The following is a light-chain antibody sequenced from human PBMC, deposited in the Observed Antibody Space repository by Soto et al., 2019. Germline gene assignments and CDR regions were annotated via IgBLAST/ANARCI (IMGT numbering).Light chain of an antibody. CDR2: LAS. CDR1: QSVLYSSNNKNC. J-gene: IGKJ1*01. V-gene: IGKV4-1*01. Sequence: DIVMTQSPDSLAVSLGERATINCKSSQSVLYSSNNKNCLAWYQQKPGQPPKLLIYLASTRESGVPDRFSGSGSGTDFTLTISSLQAEDVAVYYCQQYYSTLWTFGQGTKVEIK. CDR3: QQYYSTLWT.